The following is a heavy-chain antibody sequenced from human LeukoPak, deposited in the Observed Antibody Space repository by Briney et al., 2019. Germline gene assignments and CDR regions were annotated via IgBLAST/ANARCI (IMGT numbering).Heavy chain of an antibody. J-gene: IGHJ4*02. Sequence: GTSVKVSCKASGFTFTSSAMQWVRQARGQRLERIGWIVVGSGNTNYAQKFQERVTITRDMSTSTAYMELSSLRSEDTAVYYCVTDVHTSSSWFGGGDCWGQGTLVTVSS. CDR3: VTDVHTSSSWFGGGDC. D-gene: IGHD6-13*01. CDR1: GFTFTSSA. CDR2: IVVGSGNT. V-gene: IGHV1-58*02.